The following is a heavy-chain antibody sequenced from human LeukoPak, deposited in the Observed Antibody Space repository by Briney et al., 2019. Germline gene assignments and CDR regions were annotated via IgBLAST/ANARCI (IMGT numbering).Heavy chain of an antibody. Sequence: PSETLSLTCAVYGGSFSGYCWSWIRQPPGKGLEWIGEINHSGSTNYNPSLKGRVTISVDTSKNQFSLKLSSVTAADTAVYYCARAVAGTLMTIDYWGQGTLVTVSS. CDR2: INHSGST. J-gene: IGHJ4*02. CDR3: ARAVAGTLMTIDY. CDR1: GGSFSGYC. V-gene: IGHV4-34*01. D-gene: IGHD6-19*01.